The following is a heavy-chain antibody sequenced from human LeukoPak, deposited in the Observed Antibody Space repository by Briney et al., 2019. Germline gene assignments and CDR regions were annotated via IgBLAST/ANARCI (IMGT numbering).Heavy chain of an antibody. CDR1: GGTFSSYA. J-gene: IGHJ4*02. CDR3: AQRGYGSGSYYTAGAHFDY. CDR2: IIPILGIA. Sequence: ASVKVSCKASGGTFSSYAISWVRQAPGQGLEWMGRIIPILGIANYAQKFQGRVTITADKSTSTAYMELSSLRSEDTAVYYCAQRGYGSGSYYTAGAHFDYWGQGTLVTVSS. D-gene: IGHD3-10*01. V-gene: IGHV1-69*04.